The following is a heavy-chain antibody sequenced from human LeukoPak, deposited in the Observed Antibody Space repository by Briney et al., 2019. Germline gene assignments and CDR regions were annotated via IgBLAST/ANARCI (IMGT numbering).Heavy chain of an antibody. J-gene: IGHJ5*02. CDR1: GFTFSSYW. CDR2: IRQDGSDK. V-gene: IGHV3-7*01. CDR3: ARMVGSNWNREVNWFDP. Sequence: GGSLRLSCAASGFTFSSYWMSWVRQAPGKGLEWVANIRQDGSDKYYVDSVKGRFTISRDNAQNSVYLQMASLRAEDTAVYYCARMVGSNWNREVNWFDPWGQGTLVTVSS. D-gene: IGHD1-1*01.